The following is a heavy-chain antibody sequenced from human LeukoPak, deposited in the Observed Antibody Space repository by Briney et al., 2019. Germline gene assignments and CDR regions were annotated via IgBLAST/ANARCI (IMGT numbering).Heavy chain of an antibody. Sequence: GGSLRLSCAASGFTFSSYWMSWVRQAPGKGLEWVANIKQDRSEKYYVDSVKGRFTISRDNAKNSLYLQMNSLRAEDTAVYYCARFGYCSSTSCNWFDPWGQGTLVTVSS. J-gene: IGHJ5*02. D-gene: IGHD2-2*03. CDR3: ARFGYCSSTSCNWFDP. CDR2: IKQDRSEK. V-gene: IGHV3-7*01. CDR1: GFTFSSYW.